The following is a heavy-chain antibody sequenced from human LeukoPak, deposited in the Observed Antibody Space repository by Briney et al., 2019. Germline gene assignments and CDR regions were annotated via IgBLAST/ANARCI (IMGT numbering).Heavy chain of an antibody. Sequence: GGSLRLSCAASGFTLSSYGMHWVRQAPGKGLEWVAVISYDGSNKYYADSVKGRFTISRDNSKNTLYLQMNGLRAEDTAVYYCAKDRGDYYDSSGYMNWGQGTLVTVSS. CDR2: ISYDGSNK. V-gene: IGHV3-30*18. CDR1: GFTLSSYG. CDR3: AKDRGDYYDSSGYMN. D-gene: IGHD3-22*01. J-gene: IGHJ4*02.